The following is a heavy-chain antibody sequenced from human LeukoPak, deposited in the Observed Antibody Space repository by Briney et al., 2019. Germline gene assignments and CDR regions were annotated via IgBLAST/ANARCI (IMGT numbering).Heavy chain of an antibody. CDR1: GGSISSYY. V-gene: IGHV4-59*08. Sequence: SETLSLTCTVSGGSISSYYWSWIRLPPGKGLEWIGYIYYSGSTNYNPSLKSRVTISVDKTKNQFSLRLSSVTAADTAVYYCARLVGVYSYYGMDVWGQGTTVTVSS. CDR2: IYYSGST. D-gene: IGHD2-21*01. J-gene: IGHJ6*02. CDR3: ARLVGVYSYYGMDV.